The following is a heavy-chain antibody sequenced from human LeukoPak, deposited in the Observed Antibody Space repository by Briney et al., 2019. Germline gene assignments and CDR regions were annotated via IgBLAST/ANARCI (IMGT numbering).Heavy chain of an antibody. D-gene: IGHD3-22*01. CDR2: ISAYNGNT. V-gene: IGHV1-18*01. CDR3: ARESYDGRPGEY. J-gene: IGHJ4*02. Sequence: ASVKVSCKPSGYAFTRYGISWVRQAPGQGLEWMGRISAYNGNTNYAQRLQGRVTMTRDTSTSTVYMELRSLRSDDTAVYYCARESYDGRPGEYWDQGTLVTVSS. CDR1: GYAFTRYG.